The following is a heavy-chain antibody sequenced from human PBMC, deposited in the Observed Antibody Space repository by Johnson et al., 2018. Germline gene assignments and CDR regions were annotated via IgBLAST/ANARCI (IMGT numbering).Heavy chain of an antibody. D-gene: IGHD2-15*01. CDR3: AKELPTLFDI. V-gene: IGHV3-30*18. CDR2: ISYDGSNT. Sequence: QVQLVESGGGVVQPGRSLRLSCAASGFTFSSYGMHWVRQAPGKGLELVAVISYDGSNTSYADSVKGGFTISRDTSKNTLDLKMNRLSAEDTAVYYCAKELPTLFDIWGQGTMVTVSS. CDR1: GFTFSSYG. J-gene: IGHJ3*02.